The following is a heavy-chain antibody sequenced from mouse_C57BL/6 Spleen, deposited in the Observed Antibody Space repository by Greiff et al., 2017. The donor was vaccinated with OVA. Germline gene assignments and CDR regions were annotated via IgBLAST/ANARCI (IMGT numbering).Heavy chain of an antibody. D-gene: IGHD1-1*01. CDR2: INPSNGGT. J-gene: IGHJ1*03. CDR1: GYTFTSYW. CDR3: ARPWYGISYLYFSV. Sequence: QVQLQQPGTELVKPGASVKLSCKASGYTFTSYWMHWVKQRPGQGLEWIGNINPSNGGTNYNEKFKSKATLTVDKSSSTAYMQLSSLTSEYSAFYYCARPWYGISYLYFSVWGTGTTVTVSS. V-gene: IGHV1-53*01.